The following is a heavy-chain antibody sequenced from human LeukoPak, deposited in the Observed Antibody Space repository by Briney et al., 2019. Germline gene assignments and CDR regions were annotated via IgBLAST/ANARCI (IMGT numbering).Heavy chain of an antibody. D-gene: IGHD7-27*01. CDR1: GFTFSSYA. CDR2: ISGGGGST. CDR3: AKSGANWGPTATDY. Sequence: PGGSLRLSCAASGFTFSSYAMSWVRQAPGKGLEWVSAISGGGGSTYYADSVKGRFTISRDNSKNTLYLQMNSLRAEDTAVYYCAKSGANWGPTATDYWGQGTLVTVSS. V-gene: IGHV3-23*01. J-gene: IGHJ4*02.